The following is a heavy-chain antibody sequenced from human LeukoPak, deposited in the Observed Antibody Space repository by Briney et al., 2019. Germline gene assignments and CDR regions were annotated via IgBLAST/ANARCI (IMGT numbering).Heavy chain of an antibody. Sequence: ASVKVSCKASGGTFSSYAISWVRQAPGQGLEWMGWISAYNGNTNYAQKLQGRVTMTTDTSTSTAYMELRSLRSDDTAVYYCARGGRTGSGSYYSDYWGQGTLVTVSS. D-gene: IGHD1-26*01. CDR1: GGTFSSYA. J-gene: IGHJ4*02. CDR3: ARGGRTGSGSYYSDY. CDR2: ISAYNGNT. V-gene: IGHV1-18*01.